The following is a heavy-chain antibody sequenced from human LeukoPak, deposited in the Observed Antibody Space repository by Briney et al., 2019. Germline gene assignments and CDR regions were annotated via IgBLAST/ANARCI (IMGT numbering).Heavy chain of an antibody. CDR3: ARLLIAAAGPFDY. Sequence: PSETLSLTCAVYGGSFSGYYWSWIRQPPGKGLEWIGEINHSGSTDYNPSLKSRVTISVDTSKNQFSLKLSSVTAADTAVYYCARLLIAAAGPFDYWGQGILVTVSS. J-gene: IGHJ4*02. D-gene: IGHD6-13*01. CDR2: INHSGST. CDR1: GGSFSGYY. V-gene: IGHV4-34*01.